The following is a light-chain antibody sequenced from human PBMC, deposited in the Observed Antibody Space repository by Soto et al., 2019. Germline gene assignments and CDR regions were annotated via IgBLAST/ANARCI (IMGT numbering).Light chain of an antibody. V-gene: IGKV3-11*01. J-gene: IGKJ4*01. CDR1: QSVSSY. Sequence: EIVLTQSPATLSLSPGERATLSCRANQSVSSYLAWYQQKPGQAPRLLIYNASNRATGIPARFGGSGSGTDFTLTISSLEPEDFAVYYCQQGTNWPPNLTFGGGTKVEIK. CDR2: NAS. CDR3: QQGTNWPPNLT.